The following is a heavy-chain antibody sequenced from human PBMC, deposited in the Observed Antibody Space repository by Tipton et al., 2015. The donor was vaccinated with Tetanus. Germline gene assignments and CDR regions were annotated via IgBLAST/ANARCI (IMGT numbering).Heavy chain of an antibody. CDR2: IYPGDSDT. V-gene: IGHV5-51*01. J-gene: IGHJ3*02. D-gene: IGHD5-24*01. CDR1: GYSFTSYW. CDR3: ARQVEMATIQGAYAFDI. Sequence: QLVQSGAEVKKPGESLKISCKGSGYSFTSYWIGWVRQMPGKGLEWMGIIYPGDSDTRYSPSFQGRVTISADTSTSTAYLQWSSLKASDTAMYYCARQVEMATIQGAYAFDIWGQGTMVTVSS.